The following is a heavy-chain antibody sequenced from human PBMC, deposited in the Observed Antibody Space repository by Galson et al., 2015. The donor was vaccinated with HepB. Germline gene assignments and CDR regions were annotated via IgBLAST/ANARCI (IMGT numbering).Heavy chain of an antibody. V-gene: IGHV3-23*01. Sequence: SLRLSCAASGFTFSSYAMSWVRQAPGKGPEWVSAISGSGGSTYYADSVKGRFTISRDNSKNTLYLQMNSLRAEDTAVYYCAMDRGSGYDFRYAFDIWGQGTMVTVSS. CDR2: ISGSGGST. J-gene: IGHJ3*02. D-gene: IGHD5-12*01. CDR3: AMDRGSGYDFRYAFDI. CDR1: GFTFSSYA.